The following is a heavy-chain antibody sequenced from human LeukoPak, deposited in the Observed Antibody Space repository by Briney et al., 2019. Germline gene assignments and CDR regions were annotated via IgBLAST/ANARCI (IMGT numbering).Heavy chain of an antibody. D-gene: IGHD1-26*01. J-gene: IGHJ4*02. CDR1: GCSISSYY. V-gene: IGHV4-59*01. CDR3: ARSWAGMYYPFYYFDF. CDR2: IYYSGST. Sequence: PSETLSLTCTVSGCSISSYYWSWIRQPPGKGLEWIGYIYYSGSTNYNPSLKSRVTISVDTSKNQFSLKLSSVTAADTAVYYCARSWAGMYYPFYYFDFWGQGTLVSVSS.